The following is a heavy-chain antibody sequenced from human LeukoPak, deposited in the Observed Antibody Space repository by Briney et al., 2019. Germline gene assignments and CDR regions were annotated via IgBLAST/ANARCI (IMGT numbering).Heavy chain of an antibody. CDR3: ISEEELNYFDY. J-gene: IGHJ4*02. V-gene: IGHV3-23*01. CDR1: GFTFSNYA. CDR2: ISGSGGST. D-gene: IGHD1-7*01. Sequence: GGSLRLSCAASGFTFSNYAMHWVRQDPGKGLEWVSAISGSGGSTYYADSVKGRFTISRDNSKNTLYLQMNSLRAEDTAVYYCISEEELNYFDYWGQGTLVTVSS.